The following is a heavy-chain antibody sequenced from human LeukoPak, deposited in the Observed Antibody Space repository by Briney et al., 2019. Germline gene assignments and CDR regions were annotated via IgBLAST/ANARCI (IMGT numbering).Heavy chain of an antibody. J-gene: IGHJ6*02. V-gene: IGHV4-30-4*08. CDR3: ARHAYCSGNSCYSGYYGMDV. CDR2: IYYSGST. Sequence: SQTLSLTCTVSGASFSSGDQYWNWIRQSPGKGLEWIGYIYYSGSTNYNPSLKSRVTISVDTSKNQFSLKLSSVTVTDTAVYYCARHAYCSGNSCYSGYYGMDVWGQGTTVTVSS. CDR1: GASFSSGDQY. D-gene: IGHD2-15*01.